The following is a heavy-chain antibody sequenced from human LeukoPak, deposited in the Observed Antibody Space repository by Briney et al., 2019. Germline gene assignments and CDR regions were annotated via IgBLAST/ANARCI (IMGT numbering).Heavy chain of an antibody. D-gene: IGHD3-10*01. CDR2: IYTTGST. CDR1: GGSITSFY. Sequence: PSYTLSLTCSVSGGSITSFYWSWIRQAARQGVEWIGRIYTTGSTPYNPSLKSRVTMSVDTSKNQFSLKLRSVTAADTAVYYCARDSGTTGEVKFDPWGQGTMVTVSS. J-gene: IGHJ5*02. V-gene: IGHV4-4*07. CDR3: ARDSGTTGEVKFDP.